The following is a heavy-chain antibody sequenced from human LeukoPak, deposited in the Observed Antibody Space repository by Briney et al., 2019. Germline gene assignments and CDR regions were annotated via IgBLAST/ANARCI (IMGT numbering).Heavy chain of an antibody. V-gene: IGHV4-61*02. CDR1: GGSISSGSYY. CDR2: SYSSGST. J-gene: IGHJ4*02. D-gene: IGHD6-6*01. CDR3: ARLKDSSSSGFDY. Sequence: SETLSLTCTVSGGSISSGSYYWSWIRQPAGKGLEWIGRSYSSGSTDYNPSLKNRVTMSVDTSKNQFSLKLSSVTAADTAVYYCARLKDSSSSGFDYWGQGTLVTVSS.